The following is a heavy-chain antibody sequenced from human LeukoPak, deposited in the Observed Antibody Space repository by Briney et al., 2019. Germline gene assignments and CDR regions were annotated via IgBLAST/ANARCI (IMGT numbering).Heavy chain of an antibody. D-gene: IGHD3-22*01. CDR3: ARGPDYDSSGYYYYFDY. V-gene: IGHV4-39*07. J-gene: IGHJ4*02. Sequence: SETLSLTCTVSGGSVSSGSYYWSWIRQPPGKGLEWIGEINHSGSTNYNPSLKSRVTISVDTSKNQFSLKLSSVTAADTAVYYCARGPDYDSSGYYYYFDYWGQGTLVTVSS. CDR1: GGSVSSGSYY. CDR2: INHSGST.